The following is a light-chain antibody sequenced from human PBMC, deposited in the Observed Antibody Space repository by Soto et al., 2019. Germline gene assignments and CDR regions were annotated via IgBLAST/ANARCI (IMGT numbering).Light chain of an antibody. CDR2: WAS. CDR1: QSVLYSSNNKNY. Sequence: DIVMTQSPDSLAVSLGERATINCKSSQSVLYSSNNKNYLAWYQQKPGQPPKLLIYWASTRESGVPDRFSGSGSGTDFTLTISSLQAEDVAVYYCQKYYSTPIFTFGPGTKVDIK. J-gene: IGKJ3*01. CDR3: QKYYSTPIFT. V-gene: IGKV4-1*01.